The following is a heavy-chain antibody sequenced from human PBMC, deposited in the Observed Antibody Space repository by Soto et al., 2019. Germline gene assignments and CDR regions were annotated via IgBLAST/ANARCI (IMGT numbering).Heavy chain of an antibody. CDR2: INPSGGST. D-gene: IGHD3-10*01. Sequence: ASVKVSCKASGYTFTSYYMHWVRQAPGQGLEWKGIINPSGGSTSYAQKFQGRVTMTRDTSTSTVYMELSSLRSEDTAVYYCARVAVGSGSYYPWFDPWGQGTLVTVSS. CDR1: GYTFTSYY. J-gene: IGHJ5*02. V-gene: IGHV1-46*03. CDR3: ARVAVGSGSYYPWFDP.